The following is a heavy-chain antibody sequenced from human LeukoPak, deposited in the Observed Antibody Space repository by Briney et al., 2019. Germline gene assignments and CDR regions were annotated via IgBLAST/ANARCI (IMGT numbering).Heavy chain of an antibody. Sequence: LRLSCAASGFAFSSSEMNWVRQAPGKGLEWIGEINHSGSTNYNPSLKSRVTISVDTSKNQFSLKLSSVTAADTAVYYCARGRSVLLGRSGYYGGWGQGTLVTVSS. V-gene: IGHV4-34*01. CDR2: INHSGST. CDR1: GFAFSSSE. D-gene: IGHD3-22*01. J-gene: IGHJ4*02. CDR3: ARGRSVLLGRSGYYGG.